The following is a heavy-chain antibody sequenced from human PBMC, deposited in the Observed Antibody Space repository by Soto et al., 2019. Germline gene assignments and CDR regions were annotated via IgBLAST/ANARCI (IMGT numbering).Heavy chain of an antibody. V-gene: IGHV1-69*13. D-gene: IGHD6-13*01. CDR2: IIPIFGTA. CDR3: ARVSGYSSSWYYFDY. Sequence: SVKVSCKASGGTFSSYAISWVRQAPGQGLEWMGGIIPIFGTANYAQKFQGRVTITADESTSTAYMELSSLRSEDTAVYYCARVSGYSSSWYYFDYWGQGTLVTVSS. J-gene: IGHJ4*02. CDR1: GGTFSSYA.